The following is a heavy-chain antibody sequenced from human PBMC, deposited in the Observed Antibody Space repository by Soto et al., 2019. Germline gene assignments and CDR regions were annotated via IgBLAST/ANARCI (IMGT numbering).Heavy chain of an antibody. Sequence: PGGSLRLSCAASGFTLSKYGMHWVRQAPGQGLVWVSRINSDGTSTGYADSVKGRFTISRDNAKNTLYLQMNSLRVEDTAVYYCASAPLGYYYDNSGYHDYWGQGTPVPVSS. CDR1: GFTLSKYG. V-gene: IGHV3-74*01. J-gene: IGHJ4*02. CDR3: ASAPLGYYYDNSGYHDY. CDR2: INSDGTST. D-gene: IGHD3-22*01.